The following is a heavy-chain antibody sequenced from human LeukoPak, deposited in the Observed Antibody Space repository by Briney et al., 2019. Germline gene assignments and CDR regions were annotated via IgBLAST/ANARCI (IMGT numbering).Heavy chain of an antibody. J-gene: IGHJ6*03. CDR1: GYTFTSYA. D-gene: IGHD3-10*01. V-gene: IGHV1-3*03. CDR3: ARVSGYFHMDV. Sequence: ASVKVSCKASGYTFTSYAIHWVRQAPGQRPEWMGWINPDNGNTKVSQYFQGRVTITRDTSASTAYMELSSLRSEDMAVYYCARVSGYFHMDVWGKGTTVTVSS. CDR2: INPDNGNT.